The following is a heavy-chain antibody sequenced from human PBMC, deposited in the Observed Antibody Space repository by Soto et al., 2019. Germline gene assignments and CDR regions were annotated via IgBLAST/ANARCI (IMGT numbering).Heavy chain of an antibody. CDR2: IGPKRGDT. D-gene: IGHD5-12*01. Sequence: QVQLVQSGAEVKESGASVKVSCKASGYTFSGYSIHWVRQAPGQAPEWVGEIGPKRGDTRYAQKFQGRVTMTKDTSITTVYMELRNLSPDDTAVYFCGRGRSGEIVIFYCGPVTLVTVHS. CDR3: GRGRSGEIVIFY. V-gene: IGHV1-2*02. J-gene: IGHJ4*02. CDR1: GYTFSGYS.